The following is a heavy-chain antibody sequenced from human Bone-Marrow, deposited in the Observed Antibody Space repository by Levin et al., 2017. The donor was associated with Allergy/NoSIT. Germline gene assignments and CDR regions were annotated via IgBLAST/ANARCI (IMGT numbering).Heavy chain of an antibody. CDR3: ARDKGGGNDYGDTGLILC. CDR2: IWYDGSNK. Sequence: QAGGSLRLSCAASGFTFSSYGMHWVRQAPGKGLEWVAVIWYDGSNKYYADSVKGRFTISRDNSKNTLYLQMNSLRAEDTAVYYCARDKGGGNDYGDTGLILCWGQGTLVTVSS. V-gene: IGHV3-33*01. D-gene: IGHD4-17*01. CDR1: GFTFSSYG. J-gene: IGHJ4*02.